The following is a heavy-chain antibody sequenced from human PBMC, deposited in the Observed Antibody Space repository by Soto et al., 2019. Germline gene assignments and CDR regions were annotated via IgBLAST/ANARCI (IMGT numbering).Heavy chain of an antibody. CDR2: ISGSGGSP. D-gene: IGHD3-3*01. CDR1: RVPITNSS. V-gene: IGHV3-23*01. Sequence: SFRAGRVPITNSSTSWVRQTPGKGLEWVSAISGSGGSPYYADSVKGRFTISRDNSKNTLYLKMNSLRPEDTAVYYCGGGVVIATYYGMDVWGHGTTVTVS. J-gene: IGHJ6*02. CDR3: GGGVVIATYYGMDV.